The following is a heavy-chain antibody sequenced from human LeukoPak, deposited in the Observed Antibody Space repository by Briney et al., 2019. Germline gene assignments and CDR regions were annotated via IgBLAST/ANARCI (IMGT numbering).Heavy chain of an antibody. J-gene: IGHJ4*02. D-gene: IGHD6-19*01. Sequence: GGSLRLSCAASGFTFSSYWMSWVRQAPGKGLEWVANIKQDGSEKYYVDSVKGRFTISRDNAKNSLYLQMNSLRAEDTAVYYCARAYGGIAVAGLDYWGQGTLVTVSS. CDR1: GFTFSSYW. CDR3: ARAYGGIAVAGLDY. V-gene: IGHV3-7*02. CDR2: IKQDGSEK.